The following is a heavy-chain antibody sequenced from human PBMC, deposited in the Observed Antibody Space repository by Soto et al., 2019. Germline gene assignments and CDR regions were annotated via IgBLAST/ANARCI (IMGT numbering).Heavy chain of an antibody. CDR2: IYYSGST. CDR3: ARNYPSYYYYYMDV. CDR1: GGSISSYY. J-gene: IGHJ6*03. D-gene: IGHD1-7*01. V-gene: IGHV4-59*01. Sequence: SETLSLTCTVSGGSISSYYWSWIRQPPGKGLEWIGYIYYSGSTNYNPSLKSRVTISVDTSKNQFSLKLSSVTAADTAVYYCARNYPSYYYYYMDVWGKGTTVTVSS.